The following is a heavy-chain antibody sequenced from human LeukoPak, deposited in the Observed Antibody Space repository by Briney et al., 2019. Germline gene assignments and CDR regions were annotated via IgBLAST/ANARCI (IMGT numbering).Heavy chain of an antibody. D-gene: IGHD1-26*01. Sequence: PGRSLRLSCAASGFTFSSYGMHWVRQAPGKGLEWVAVISYDGSNKFYADSVKGRFTISGDDSKNTLYLQMNSLGAEDTAVYYCAKGGVYSGSYGYYFDYWGQGTLVTVSS. V-gene: IGHV3-30*18. CDR2: ISYDGSNK. CDR1: GFTFSSYG. J-gene: IGHJ4*02. CDR3: AKGGVYSGSYGYYFDY.